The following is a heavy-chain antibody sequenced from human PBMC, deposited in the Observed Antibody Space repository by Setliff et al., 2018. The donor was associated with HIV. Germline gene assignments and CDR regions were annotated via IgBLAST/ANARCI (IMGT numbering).Heavy chain of an antibody. Sequence: PSETLSLTCTVSGGSISSYYWSWIRQPPGKGLEWIGYIYYSGSTNYNPSLKSRVTISVDTSKNQFSLKLSSVTAADTAVYYCARVEGSGDWLLGYYYYYGMDVWGQGTTVTAP. V-gene: IGHV4-59*01. CDR3: ARVEGSGDWLLGYYYYYGMDV. D-gene: IGHD3-9*01. J-gene: IGHJ6*02. CDR1: GGSISSYY. CDR2: IYYSGST.